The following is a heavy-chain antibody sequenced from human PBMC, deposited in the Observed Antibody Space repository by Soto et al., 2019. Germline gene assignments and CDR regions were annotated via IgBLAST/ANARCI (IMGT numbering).Heavy chain of an antibody. CDR2: ISVSGTTV. V-gene: IGHV3-48*01. D-gene: IGHD7-27*01. CDR1: GFAFSDYS. J-gene: IGHJ2*01. Sequence: GGSLRLSCAASGFAFSDYSMNWVRQPPGKGLEWVSYISVSGTTVYYADSVRGRFTISRDDAKNTLYLQMDSLSADDTAVYFCAKKGSPSGDHSNWYFDLWGRGTLVTVSS. CDR3: AKKGSPSGDHSNWYFDL.